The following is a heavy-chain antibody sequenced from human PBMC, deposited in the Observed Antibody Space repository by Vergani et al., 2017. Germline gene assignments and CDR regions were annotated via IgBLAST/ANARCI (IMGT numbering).Heavy chain of an antibody. CDR1: GFTVSTDY. J-gene: IGHJ3*02. CDR3: ARDGHYSVLSGYYIGGGFDI. CDR2: LYRGAFT. D-gene: IGHD3-3*01. Sequence: EVQLVESGGGLVQPGGSLTLSCAASGFTVSTDYFSRVRQAPGKGLEWVSILYRGAFTSYTDSVKGRFTVSRDISKNSLFLQMNSLRPEDTARYYCARDGHYSVLSGYYIGGGFDIWGQGTMVTVSS. V-gene: IGHV3-66*02.